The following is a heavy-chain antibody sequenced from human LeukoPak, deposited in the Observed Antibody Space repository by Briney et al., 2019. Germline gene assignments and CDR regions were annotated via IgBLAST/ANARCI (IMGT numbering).Heavy chain of an antibody. V-gene: IGHV1-46*01. Sequence: ASVKVSCKASGYSFTSNYIHWVRQAPGQGLEWMGTIYPRDGSTSYAQKFQGRVTVTRDTSTSTVHMELSGLRSEDTAVYYCARDQEAFDYWGQGTLVTVSS. J-gene: IGHJ4*02. CDR2: IYPRDGST. CDR1: GYSFTSNY. CDR3: ARDQEAFDY.